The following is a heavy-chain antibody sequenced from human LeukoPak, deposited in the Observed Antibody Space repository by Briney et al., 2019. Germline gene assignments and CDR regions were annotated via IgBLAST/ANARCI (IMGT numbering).Heavy chain of an antibody. CDR1: GFTFGTYW. CDR2: INSDGINT. CDR3: AELGITMIGGV. Sequence: AGGSLRLSCGASGFTFGTYWMHWVRQAPGKGLVWVSRINSDGINTSYADSVKGRFTISRDNAKNTLNLQMNSLRAEDTAVYYCAELGITMIGGVWGKGTTVTISS. D-gene: IGHD3-10*02. J-gene: IGHJ6*04. V-gene: IGHV3-74*01.